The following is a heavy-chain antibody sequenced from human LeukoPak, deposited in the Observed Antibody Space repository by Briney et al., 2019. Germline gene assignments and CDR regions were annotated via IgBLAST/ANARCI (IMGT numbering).Heavy chain of an antibody. Sequence: ASVKVSCKASGYTFTGYYMHWVRQAPGQGLEWMGWINPNSGGTNYAQKFQGRVTMTRDTSISTAYMELSRLRSDDTAVYYCARGADDFWRRDFDYWGQGTLVTVSS. CDR2: INPNSGGT. J-gene: IGHJ4*02. D-gene: IGHD3-3*01. CDR3: ARGADDFWRRDFDY. V-gene: IGHV1-2*02. CDR1: GYTFTGYY.